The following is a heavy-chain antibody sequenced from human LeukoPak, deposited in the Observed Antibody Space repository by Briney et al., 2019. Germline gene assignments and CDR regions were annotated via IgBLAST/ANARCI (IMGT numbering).Heavy chain of an antibody. D-gene: IGHD3-22*01. V-gene: IGHV3-74*01. J-gene: IGHJ3*02. CDR3: VRVFTMIVVDALDI. Sequence: GESLRLSCAASGFTLNSYWMHWVRQAPGKGLVWVSRINSDGSSTSYADSVKGRFTISRDNAKNTLYLQMNSLRAEDTAVYYCVRVFTMIVVDALDIWGQGTMVTVSS. CDR1: GFTLNSYW. CDR2: INSDGSST.